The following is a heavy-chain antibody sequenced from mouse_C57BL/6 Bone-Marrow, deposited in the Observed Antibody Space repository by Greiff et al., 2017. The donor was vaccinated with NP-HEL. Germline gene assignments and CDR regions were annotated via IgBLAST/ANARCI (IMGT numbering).Heavy chain of an antibody. J-gene: IGHJ2*01. V-gene: IGHV5-6*01. CDR2: ISSGGSYT. D-gene: IGHD2-2*01. CDR3: ARPGWLSFDD. CDR1: GFTFSSYG. Sequence: DVQLVESGGDLVKPGGSLKLSCAASGFTFSSYGMSWVRQTPDKRLEWVANISSGGSYTYYPDSVKGRFTISRDNAKNTLYLQMSSLKAVDTAMYYCARPGWLSFDDWGPGTTLTVSS.